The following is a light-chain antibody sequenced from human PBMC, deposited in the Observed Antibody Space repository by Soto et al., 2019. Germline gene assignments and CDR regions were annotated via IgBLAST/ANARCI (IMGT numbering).Light chain of an antibody. V-gene: IGKV1-9*01. CDR1: QGIRSY. CDR2: AAS. CDR3: QQPNSYPVT. Sequence: IQLTQSPSSLSASVGDRVTITCRASQGIRSYLAWYQQKPGKAPKLLSYAASTLQSGVPSRFSGSGSGTDFTLTISSLQPEDFATYYCQQPNSYPVTFGQGTKVEIK. J-gene: IGKJ1*01.